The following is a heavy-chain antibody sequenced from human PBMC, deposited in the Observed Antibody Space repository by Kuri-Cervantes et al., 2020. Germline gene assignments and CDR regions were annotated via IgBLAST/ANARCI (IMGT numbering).Heavy chain of an antibody. Sequence: ASVKVSCKASGYTSTGYYMHWVRQAPGQGLEWMGWINPNSGSTNYAQKFQGRVTMTRDTSISTAYMELSRLRSDDTAVYYCAADYVAGTSYYYYGMGVWGQGTTVTVSS. CDR3: AADYVAGTSYYYYGMGV. D-gene: IGHD6-19*01. CDR1: GYTSTGYY. CDR2: INPNSGST. V-gene: IGHV1-2*02. J-gene: IGHJ6*02.